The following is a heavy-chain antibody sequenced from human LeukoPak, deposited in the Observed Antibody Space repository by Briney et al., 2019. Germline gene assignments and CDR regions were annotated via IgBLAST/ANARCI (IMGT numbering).Heavy chain of an antibody. D-gene: IGHD3-10*01. CDR1: GFTFSNYA. Sequence: PGGSLRLSCAASGFTFSNYAMSWVRQAPGKGLEWVSAIIGSDGSTYYADSVKGRFTISRDKSKNTLYLQMNSLRAEDTAVYYCTRHRPGMGSEYWGQGTLVTVSS. CDR2: IIGSDGST. CDR3: TRHRPGMGSEY. J-gene: IGHJ4*02. V-gene: IGHV3-23*01.